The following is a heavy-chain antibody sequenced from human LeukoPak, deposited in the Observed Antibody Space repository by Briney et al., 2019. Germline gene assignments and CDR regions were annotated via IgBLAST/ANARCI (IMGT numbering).Heavy chain of an antibody. Sequence: ASVKVSCKASGYTFTGYYMHWVRQAPGQGLEWMGWINPNSGGTNYAQKFQGRVTMTRDTSISTAYMELSRLRSDDTAVYYCARDFFSRDGYNGDFDYWGQGTLVTVSS. CDR3: ARDFFSRDGYNGDFDY. D-gene: IGHD5-24*01. V-gene: IGHV1-2*02. CDR1: GYTFTGYY. CDR2: INPNSGGT. J-gene: IGHJ4*02.